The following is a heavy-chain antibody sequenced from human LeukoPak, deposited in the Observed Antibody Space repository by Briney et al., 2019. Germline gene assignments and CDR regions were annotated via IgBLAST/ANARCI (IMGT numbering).Heavy chain of an antibody. Sequence: SETLSLTCTVSGGSIRISNYYWGWIRQPPGKGLEWIASVYYTGTTYYNPSLKSRVTLFVETSKNQFSLRLTSVTAADTAVYYCARDGTTGSDAFDIWGQGTMVTVSS. CDR1: GGSIRISNYY. J-gene: IGHJ3*02. D-gene: IGHD1-1*01. CDR2: VYYTGTT. CDR3: ARDGTTGSDAFDI. V-gene: IGHV4-39*02.